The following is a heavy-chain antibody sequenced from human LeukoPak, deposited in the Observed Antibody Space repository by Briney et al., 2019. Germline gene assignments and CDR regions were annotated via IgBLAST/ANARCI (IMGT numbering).Heavy chain of an antibody. CDR2: IYSGGNT. D-gene: IGHD6-19*01. V-gene: IGHV3-53*01. Sequence: GGSLRLSCAASGFTVSSNYMSWVRQAPGKGLEWVSVIYSGGNTYYADSVEGRFTISRDNSKNTLYLQMNSLTAEDTAVYYCATGRDITVAGPGGYFDYWGQGTLVTVSS. CDR3: ATGRDITVAGPGGYFDY. J-gene: IGHJ4*02. CDR1: GFTVSSNY.